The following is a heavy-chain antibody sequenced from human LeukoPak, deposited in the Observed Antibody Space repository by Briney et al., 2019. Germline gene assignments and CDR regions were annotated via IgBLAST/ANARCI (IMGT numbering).Heavy chain of an antibody. V-gene: IGHV3-74*01. CDR1: GFTFSNYW. J-gene: IGHJ4*02. Sequence: GGSLRLSCAASGFTFSNYWMHWVRQVPGKGLVWVSRINDDGSATFYADSVKGRFTISRDNAKNTLFLQMSSLRAEDTAVYFCAREILAPGKTHDYWGQGTLVTVFS. CDR3: AREILAPGKTHDY. CDR2: INDDGSAT.